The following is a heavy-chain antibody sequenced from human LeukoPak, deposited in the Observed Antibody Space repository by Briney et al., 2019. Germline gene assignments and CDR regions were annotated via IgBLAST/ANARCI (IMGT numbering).Heavy chain of an antibody. CDR1: GFTFSSYW. CDR2: INSDGSST. Sequence: GGSLRLSCAASGFTFSSYWMHWVRQAPGKGLVWVSRINSDGSSTSYADSVKGRFTISRDNAKNTLYLQMNSLRAEDTAVYYCARIVGYCSSTSCDEDFDYWGQGTLVTVSS. CDR3: ARIVGYCSSTSCDEDFDY. V-gene: IGHV3-74*01. J-gene: IGHJ4*02. D-gene: IGHD2-2*01.